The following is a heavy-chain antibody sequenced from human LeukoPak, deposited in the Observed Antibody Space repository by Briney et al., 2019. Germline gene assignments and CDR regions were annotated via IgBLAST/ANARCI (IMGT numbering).Heavy chain of an antibody. Sequence: SVKVSCKASGGTFSNYAINWVRQAPGQGLEWMGGIIPTFGTPNYAQEFQDRVMITADESSSTAYMELSSLRSEDSAVYYCAREKSIATFDPWGQGTLVTVSS. V-gene: IGHV1-69*13. J-gene: IGHJ5*02. D-gene: IGHD6-6*01. CDR1: GGTFSNYA. CDR3: AREKSIATFDP. CDR2: IIPTFGTP.